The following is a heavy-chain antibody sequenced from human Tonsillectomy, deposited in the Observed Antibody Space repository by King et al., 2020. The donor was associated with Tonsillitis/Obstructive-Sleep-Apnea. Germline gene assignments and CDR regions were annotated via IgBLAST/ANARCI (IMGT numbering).Heavy chain of an antibody. Sequence: QVQLQQWGAGRLKPSETLSLTCAVYGGSFSGYYWRWIRQPPGKGLEWIGEINHSGSTNYNPSLKSRVTISVDTSKNQFSLKLSSLTVADTAVYYCARGLTTGLVEYYYYYMDVWGKGTTVTVSS. D-gene: IGHD4-11*01. V-gene: IGHV4-34*01. CDR1: GGSFSGYY. J-gene: IGHJ6*03. CDR2: INHSGST. CDR3: ARGLTTGLVEYYYYYMDV.